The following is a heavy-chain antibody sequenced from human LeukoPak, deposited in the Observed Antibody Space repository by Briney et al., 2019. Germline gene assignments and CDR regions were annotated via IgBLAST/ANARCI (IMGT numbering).Heavy chain of an antibody. CDR3: ARGFYYDSSGHPGFDY. V-gene: IGHV3-13*01. Sequence: GGSLRLSCAASGFTFGSYDMHWVRQATGKGLEWVSAIGTAGDTYYPGSVKGRFTISRENARNSLYLQMNSLRAGDTAVYYCARGFYYDSSGHPGFDYWGQGTLVTVSS. CDR1: GFTFGSYD. J-gene: IGHJ4*02. CDR2: IGTAGDT. D-gene: IGHD3-22*01.